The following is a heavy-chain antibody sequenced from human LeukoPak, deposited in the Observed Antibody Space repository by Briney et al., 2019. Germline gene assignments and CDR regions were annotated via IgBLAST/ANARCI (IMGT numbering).Heavy chain of an antibody. CDR3: ARGPITTRSHFDY. D-gene: IGHD3-22*01. CDR1: GYTFTSYG. CDR2: ISTYNGHT. Sequence: ASVKVSCKASGYTFTSYGISWVRQAPGQGLEWMGWISTYNGHTNYARKVQGRVTMTTDTSTSTAYMELRSLRSEDTAVYYCARGPITTRSHFDYWGQGTLVTVSS. V-gene: IGHV1-18*01. J-gene: IGHJ4*02.